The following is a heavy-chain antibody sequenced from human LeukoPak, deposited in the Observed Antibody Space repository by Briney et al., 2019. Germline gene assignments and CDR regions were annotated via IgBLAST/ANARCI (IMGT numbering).Heavy chain of an antibody. D-gene: IGHD1-26*01. CDR3: AKALYPSGTYDTTFDY. CDR1: GFTFSSYA. J-gene: IGHJ4*02. V-gene: IGHV3-30-3*01. CDR2: ISYDGSNK. Sequence: GGSLRLSCAASGFTFSSYAMHWVRQAPGKGLEWVAVISYDGSNKYYADSVKGRFTISRDNSKNTLYLQMSGLRAEDTAVYYCAKALYPSGTYDTTFDYWGQGTLVSVSS.